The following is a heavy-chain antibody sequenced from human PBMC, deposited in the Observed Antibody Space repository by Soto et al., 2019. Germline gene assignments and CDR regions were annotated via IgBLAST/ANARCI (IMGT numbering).Heavy chain of an antibody. CDR2: INSDGSST. J-gene: IGHJ6*02. CDR1: GCTLGSHW. D-gene: IGHD6-6*01. Sequence: GGSLRLSCAASGCTLGSHWRHWIRQATGKGLVWVSRINSDGSSTSYADSVKGRFTNSRDNAKNTLYLQMNRLRSDDTAVYYCARGEVIAALPIYYYYYYGMDVWGQGTTVTVSS. V-gene: IGHV3-74*01. CDR3: ARGEVIAALPIYYYYYYGMDV.